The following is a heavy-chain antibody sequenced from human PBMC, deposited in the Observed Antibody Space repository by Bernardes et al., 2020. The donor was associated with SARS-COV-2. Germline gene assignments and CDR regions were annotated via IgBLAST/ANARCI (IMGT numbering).Heavy chain of an antibody. Sequence: GESLKISCKGSGYRFTSHWIGWVRQKPGKGLEWMGIIYPGDSDIRYSPSFQGQVIISADKSITTAYLQWSSLKASDTAIYYCARGEKTTVISPPPDYWGQGTLVTVSS. V-gene: IGHV5-51*01. CDR3: ARGEKTTVISPPPDY. J-gene: IGHJ4*02. CDR2: IYPGDSDI. D-gene: IGHD4-17*01. CDR1: GYRFTSHW.